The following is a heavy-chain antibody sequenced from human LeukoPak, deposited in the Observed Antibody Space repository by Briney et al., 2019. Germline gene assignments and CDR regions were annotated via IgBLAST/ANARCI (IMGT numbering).Heavy chain of an antibody. J-gene: IGHJ4*02. V-gene: IGHV4-4*07. D-gene: IGHD6-19*01. CDR3: ARETSLAGFASGLGFNY. CDR1: DGSMSCYF. CDR2: FCTTGST. Sequence: PSETLFLSWTVADGSMSCYFWSWIRQPPGKGLGWIGRFCTTGSTNYSPSLKSRVTMSIDTSKNHFSLKLTSVTAADTATYYCARETSLAGFASGLGFNYWGQGILVTVSS.